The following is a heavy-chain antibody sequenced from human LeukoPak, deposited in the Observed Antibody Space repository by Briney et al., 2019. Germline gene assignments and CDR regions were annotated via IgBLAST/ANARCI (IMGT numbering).Heavy chain of an antibody. CDR3: ARAGPPAFDA. CDR1: GFTFTNFE. CDR2: ISYSGSTT. J-gene: IGHJ5*02. Sequence: SGGSLRLSCAASGFTFTNFEMNWVRQAPGKGLEWVSYISYSGSTTSYADSVKGRFTISRDNAKNSLYLQMNSLRAEDTAVYYCARAGPPAFDAWGQGTLVTVSS. V-gene: IGHV3-48*03.